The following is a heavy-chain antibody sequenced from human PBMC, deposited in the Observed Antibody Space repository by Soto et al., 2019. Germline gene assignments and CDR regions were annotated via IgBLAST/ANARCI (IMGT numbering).Heavy chain of an antibody. D-gene: IGHD2-2*01. J-gene: IGHJ6*03. V-gene: IGHV4-34*01. CDR1: GGSFSGYY. Sequence: PSETLSLTCAVYGGSFSGYYWSWIRQPPGKGLEWIGEINHSGSTNYNPSLKSRVTISVDTSKNQFSLKLSSVTAADTAVYYCARVEGPAALNYYYYYMDVWGKGTTVTVSS. CDR2: INHSGST. CDR3: ARVEGPAALNYYYYYMDV.